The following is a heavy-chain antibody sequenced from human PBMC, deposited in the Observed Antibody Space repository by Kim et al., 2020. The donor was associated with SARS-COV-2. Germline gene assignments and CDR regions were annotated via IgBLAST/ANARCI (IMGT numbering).Heavy chain of an antibody. CDR2: IYYSGST. Sequence: SETLSLTCTVSGRSISSGGYYWSWIRQHPGKGLEWIGYIYYSGSTYYNPSLKSRVTISVDTSKNQFSLKLSSVTAADTAVYYCARDQGGYSYGYGGDAFDIWGQGTMVTVSS. V-gene: IGHV4-31*03. D-gene: IGHD5-18*01. CDR1: GRSISSGGYY. J-gene: IGHJ3*02. CDR3: ARDQGGYSYGYGGDAFDI.